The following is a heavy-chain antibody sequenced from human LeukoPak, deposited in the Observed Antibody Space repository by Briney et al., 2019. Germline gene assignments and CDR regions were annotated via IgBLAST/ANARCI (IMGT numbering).Heavy chain of an antibody. CDR3: ARELVSLGTGYLDL. CDR2: ITGSSNWT. Sequence: GGSLRLSCEASGFTFGTYGMTWVRQAPGKGLEWVSGITGSSNWTYFADSVKGRFTISRDNSKNTLHLQMNNLRVEDTAIYYCARELVSLGTGYLDLWGRGSLVTVSS. CDR1: GFTFGTYG. V-gene: IGHV3-23*01. J-gene: IGHJ2*01. D-gene: IGHD7-27*01.